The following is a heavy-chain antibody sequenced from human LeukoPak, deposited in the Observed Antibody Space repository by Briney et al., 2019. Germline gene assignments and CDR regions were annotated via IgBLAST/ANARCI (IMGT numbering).Heavy chain of an antibody. J-gene: IGHJ4*02. D-gene: IGHD6-13*01. Sequence: ASVKVSCKASGYTFTGYGISWVRQAPGQGLEWMGWISPLDGKTNYAQKIQGRVTMTTDRSTTTAYMELRRLTSDDTAVYFCTRDASSSWYHYWGQGTLVTVSS. V-gene: IGHV1-18*01. CDR1: GYTFTGYG. CDR3: TRDASSSWYHY. CDR2: ISPLDGKT.